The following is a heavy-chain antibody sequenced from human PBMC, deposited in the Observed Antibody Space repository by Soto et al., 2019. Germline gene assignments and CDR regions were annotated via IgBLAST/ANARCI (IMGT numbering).Heavy chain of an antibody. V-gene: IGHV1-18*01. CDR2: ISGYNGNT. Sequence: ASVKVSCKASGYTFTNYGFSWVRQAPGQGLEWMGWISGYNGNTNYAERLQGRVTMTTDTSTSTAYMELKSLRYDDTAVYYCARGVGSGSYYNQYNWFDPWGQGTLVTVSS. D-gene: IGHD3-10*01. CDR1: GYTFTNYG. J-gene: IGHJ5*02. CDR3: ARGVGSGSYYNQYNWFDP.